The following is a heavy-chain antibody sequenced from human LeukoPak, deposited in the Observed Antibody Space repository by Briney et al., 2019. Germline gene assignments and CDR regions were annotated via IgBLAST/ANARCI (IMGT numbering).Heavy chain of an antibody. CDR3: AKDQWGSQTYGDYEPDYFDY. J-gene: IGHJ4*02. CDR1: GFTFSSYE. V-gene: IGHV3-48*03. CDR2: ISSSGSTI. Sequence: GGSLRLSCAASGFTFSSYEMNWVRQAPGKGLEWVSYISSSGSTIYYADSVKGRFTISRDNSKNTLYLQMNSLRAEDTAVYYCAKDQWGSQTYGDYEPDYFDYWGQGTLVTVSS. D-gene: IGHD4-17*01.